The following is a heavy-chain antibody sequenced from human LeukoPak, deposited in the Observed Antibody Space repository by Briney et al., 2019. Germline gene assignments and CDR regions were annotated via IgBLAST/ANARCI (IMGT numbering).Heavy chain of an antibody. CDR1: GGSISSYY. CDR2: IYYSGST. J-gene: IGHJ4*02. D-gene: IGHD3-10*01. V-gene: IGHV4-59*01. Sequence: PSETLSLTCTVSGGSISSYYWSWLRQPPGKGLEWIGYIYYSGSTNYNPSLKSRVTISVDTSKNQFSLKLSSVTAADTAVYYCARDHYYGSERGGFDYWGQGTLVTVSS. CDR3: ARDHYYGSERGGFDY.